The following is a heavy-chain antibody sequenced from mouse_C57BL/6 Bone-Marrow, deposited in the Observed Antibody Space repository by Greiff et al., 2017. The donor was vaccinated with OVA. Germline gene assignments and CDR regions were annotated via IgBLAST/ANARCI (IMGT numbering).Heavy chain of an antibody. J-gene: IGHJ4*01. CDR1: GYAFTNYL. D-gene: IGHD2-3*01. CDR2: INPGSGGT. Sequence: QVQLQQSGAELVRPGTSVKVSCKASGYAFTNYLIEWVKQRPGPGLEWIGVINPGSGGTNYNEKFKGKATLTADKSSSTAYMQLSSLTSEDSAVYFCARYDGYYGYAMDYWGQGTSVTVSS. CDR3: ARYDGYYGYAMDY. V-gene: IGHV1-54*01.